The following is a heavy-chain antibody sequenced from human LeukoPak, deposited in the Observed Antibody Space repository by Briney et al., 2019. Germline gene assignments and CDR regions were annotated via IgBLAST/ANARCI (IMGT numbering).Heavy chain of an antibody. D-gene: IGHD6-6*01. V-gene: IGHV3-21*01. Sequence: GGSLRLSCAASGFTFSSYSMNWVRQAPGKGLEWVSSISSSSSYIYYADSVKGRFTISRDNAKNSLYLQMNSLRAEDTAVYYCARDNGRSYSSSSPLYYYYGMDVWGQGTTVTVSS. CDR1: GFTFSSYS. CDR3: ARDNGRSYSSSSPLYYYYGMDV. CDR2: ISSSSSYI. J-gene: IGHJ6*02.